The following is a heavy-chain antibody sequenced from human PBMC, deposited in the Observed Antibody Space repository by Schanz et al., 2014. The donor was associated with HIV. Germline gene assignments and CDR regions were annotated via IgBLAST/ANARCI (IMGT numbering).Heavy chain of an antibody. V-gene: IGHV3-33*08. CDR1: GFTFRTFS. CDR2: MWYDESHK. Sequence: VQLVESGGGLVQPGGTLRLSCATSGFTFRTFSMDWVRQAPGKGLEWVAAMWYDESHKGYADSVKGRFTISRDNSKNTLYLEMNSLRPEDTAVYYCARETSGFSTSWPPRYHYYGMDVWGQGTTVTVSS. J-gene: IGHJ6*02. CDR3: ARETSGFSTSWPPRYHYYGMDV. D-gene: IGHD6-13*01.